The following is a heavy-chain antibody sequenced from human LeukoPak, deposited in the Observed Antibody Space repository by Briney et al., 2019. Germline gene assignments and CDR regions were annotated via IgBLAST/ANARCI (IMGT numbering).Heavy chain of an antibody. CDR3: AKEPVAVPTEYFQH. V-gene: IGHV3-23*01. Sequence: GGSLRLSCAASGSTFSSYAMSWVRQAPGKGLEWVSAISGSGGSTYYADSVKGRLTISRDNSKNTLYLQMNSLRAEDTAVYYCAKEPVAVPTEYFQHWGQGTLVTVSS. CDR2: ISGSGGST. CDR1: GSTFSSYA. D-gene: IGHD6-19*01. J-gene: IGHJ1*01.